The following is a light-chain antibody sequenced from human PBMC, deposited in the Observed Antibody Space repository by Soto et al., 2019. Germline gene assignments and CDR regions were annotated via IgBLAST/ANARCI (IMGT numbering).Light chain of an antibody. CDR2: KAS. CDR3: HQYSTYLGT. CDR1: QSISGW. Sequence: DIQMPQSPSTLSASVGDRVTITCRASQSISGWLAWYQHKTGKPPKLLISKASSLESGVPSRFSGSESGTEFTLTISSLQPDDFATYYCHQYSTYLGTFGQGNKVEIK. V-gene: IGKV1-5*03. J-gene: IGKJ1*01.